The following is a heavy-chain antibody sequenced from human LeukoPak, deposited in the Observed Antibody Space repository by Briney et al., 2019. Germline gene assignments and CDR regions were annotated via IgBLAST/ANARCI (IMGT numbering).Heavy chain of an antibody. Sequence: GRSLRLSFAASGFTFNNYGMHWVRQAPGKGLEWVAFIRYDGSNKYYADSVKGRFTISRDNSKNTLYLQMNGLRAEDTAVYYCAKDSSLYYDFRSGSHVDSWGQGTLVTVSS. CDR2: IRYDGSNK. D-gene: IGHD3-3*01. J-gene: IGHJ5*01. V-gene: IGHV3-30*02. CDR1: GFTFNNYG. CDR3: AKDSSLYYDFRSGSHVDS.